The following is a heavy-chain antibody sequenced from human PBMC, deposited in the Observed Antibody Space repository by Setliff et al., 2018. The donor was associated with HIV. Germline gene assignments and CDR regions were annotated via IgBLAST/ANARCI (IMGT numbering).Heavy chain of an antibody. J-gene: IGHJ3*02. D-gene: IGHD3-10*01. V-gene: IGHV1-69*13. CDR1: GGTFSSYA. Sequence: SVKVSCKASGGTFSSYAISWVRQAPGQGLECMGGIIPIFGTANQAQKFQGRVTITADEYTSIAYMELSGLRSEDTAVYYCAKSHISMVRGDLGHDASDIWGQGTMVTVSS. CDR2: IIPIFGTA. CDR3: AKSHISMVRGDLGHDASDI.